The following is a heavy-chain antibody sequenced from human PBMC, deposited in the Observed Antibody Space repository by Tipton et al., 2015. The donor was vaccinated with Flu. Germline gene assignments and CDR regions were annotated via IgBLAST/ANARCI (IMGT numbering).Heavy chain of an antibody. Sequence: QLVQSGAEVNKPGASVKVSCKASGYTFTAFYIHWVRQAPGQGLEWMGRINPNSGATDYAQKFQGRVTMTRDTSISTAYIEVTSLRSDDTAVYYCVNGLRSNDDFWGQGTLVTVSS. CDR1: GYTFTAFY. D-gene: IGHD3-16*01. CDR2: INPNSGAT. CDR3: VNGLRSNDDF. J-gene: IGHJ4*02. V-gene: IGHV1-2*02.